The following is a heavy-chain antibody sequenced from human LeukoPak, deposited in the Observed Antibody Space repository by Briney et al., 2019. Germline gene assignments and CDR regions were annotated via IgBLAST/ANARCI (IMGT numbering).Heavy chain of an antibody. J-gene: IGHJ4*02. V-gene: IGHV3-66*01. Sequence: GGSLRLSCAASGFTFSSYAMHWVRQAPGKGLEWVSVIYSGGSTYYADSVKGRFTISRDNSKNTLYLQMNSLRAEDTAVYYCAREGSAYYFDYWGQGTLVTVSS. CDR2: IYSGGST. CDR1: GFTFSSYA. D-gene: IGHD6-19*01. CDR3: AREGSAYYFDY.